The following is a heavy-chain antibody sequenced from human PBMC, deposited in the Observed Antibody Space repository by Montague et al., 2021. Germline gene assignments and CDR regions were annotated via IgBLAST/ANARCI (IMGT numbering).Heavy chain of an antibody. CDR3: AKQDYFVSGTSYKGFDP. CDR1: SGSIFHAH. CDR2: MFYGGAT. J-gene: IGHJ5*02. Sequence: SETLSLTCTVSSGSIFHAHWSWVRQPPGKGLEWLGSMFYGGATSNNPSLKSRVPMSIDTSTNQFSLTLSFVTAADTAVYYCAKQDYFVSGTSYKGFDPWGQGILVTVSS. D-gene: IGHD3-10*01. V-gene: IGHV4-59*08.